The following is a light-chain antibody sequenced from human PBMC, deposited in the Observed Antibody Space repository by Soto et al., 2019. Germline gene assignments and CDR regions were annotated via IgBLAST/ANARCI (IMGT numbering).Light chain of an antibody. Sequence: IQMTQSPSTLSASVGDRVTITCRASHHIDAWLAWYQQKPGKAPKVLIYKASILESGVPSRFSGSGSGTEFTLTISSLQPDDSATYYCQQHSNYPLTFGGGTMVEIK. CDR1: HHIDAW. CDR3: QQHSNYPLT. CDR2: KAS. J-gene: IGKJ4*01. V-gene: IGKV1-5*03.